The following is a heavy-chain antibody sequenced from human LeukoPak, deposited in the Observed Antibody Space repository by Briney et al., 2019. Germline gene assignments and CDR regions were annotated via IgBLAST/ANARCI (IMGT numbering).Heavy chain of an antibody. CDR3: AKAAAGRTLKGRPYYMDV. J-gene: IGHJ6*03. V-gene: IGHV1-69*13. D-gene: IGHD6-13*01. CDR2: IIPIFGTA. CDR1: GGTFSSYA. Sequence: GASVKVSCKASGGTFSSYAISWVRQAPGQGLEWMGGIIPIFGTANYAQKFQGRVTITADESTSTAYMELSSLRSEDTAVYYCAKAAAGRTLKGRPYYMDVWGKGTTVTVSS.